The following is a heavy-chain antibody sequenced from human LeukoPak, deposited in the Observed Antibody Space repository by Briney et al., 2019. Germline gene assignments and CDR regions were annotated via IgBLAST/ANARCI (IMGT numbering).Heavy chain of an antibody. Sequence: SETLSLTCTVSGGSISSYYWSWIRQPPGKGLEWIGYIYDSGSTNYNPSLKSRVTISVDTSKNQFSLKLSSVTAADTAVYYCASFQYSYGESWFDPWGQGTLVTVSS. CDR3: ASFQYSYGESWFDP. V-gene: IGHV4-59*01. CDR2: IYDSGST. J-gene: IGHJ5*02. D-gene: IGHD5-18*01. CDR1: GGSISSYY.